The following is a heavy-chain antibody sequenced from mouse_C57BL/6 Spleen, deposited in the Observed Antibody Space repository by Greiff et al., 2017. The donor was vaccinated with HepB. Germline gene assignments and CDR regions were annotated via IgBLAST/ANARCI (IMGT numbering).Heavy chain of an antibody. Sequence: EVQLQESGPGLVKPSQSLSLTCSVTGYSITSGYYWNWIRQFPGNKLEWMGYISYDGSNNYNPSLKNRISITRDTSKNQFFLKLNSVTTEDTATYYCARDGDWVYAMDYWGQGTSVTVSS. CDR2: ISYDGSN. CDR1: GYSITSGYY. D-gene: IGHD4-1*01. J-gene: IGHJ4*01. CDR3: ARDGDWVYAMDY. V-gene: IGHV3-6*01.